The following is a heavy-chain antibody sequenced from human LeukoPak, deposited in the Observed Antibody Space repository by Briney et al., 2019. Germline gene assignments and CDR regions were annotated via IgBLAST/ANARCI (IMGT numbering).Heavy chain of an antibody. CDR1: GFTFSSYA. D-gene: IGHD3-3*01. J-gene: IGHJ4*02. CDR2: I. V-gene: IGHV3-30*04. Sequence: QSGGSLRLSCAASGFTFSSYAMHWVRQAPGKGLEWVAVIYADSVKGRFTISRDDSKNTLYLQMNSLRAEDTAVYYCARDDLEWSAGGIFDYWGQGTLVTVSS. CDR3: ARDDLEWSAGGIFDY.